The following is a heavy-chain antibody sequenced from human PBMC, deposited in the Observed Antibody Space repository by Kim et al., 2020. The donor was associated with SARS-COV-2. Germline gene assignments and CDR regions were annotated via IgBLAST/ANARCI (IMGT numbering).Heavy chain of an antibody. CDR1: GGSISSSSYY. Sequence: SETLSLTCTVSGGSISSSSYYWGWIRQPPGKGLEWIGSIYYSGSTYYNPSLKSRVTISVDTSKNQFSLKLSSVTAADTAVYYCARHLWRQPYSSGWLRNWFDPWGQGTLVTVSS. V-gene: IGHV4-39*01. J-gene: IGHJ5*02. CDR3: ARHLWRQPYSSGWLRNWFDP. D-gene: IGHD6-19*01. CDR2: IYYSGST.